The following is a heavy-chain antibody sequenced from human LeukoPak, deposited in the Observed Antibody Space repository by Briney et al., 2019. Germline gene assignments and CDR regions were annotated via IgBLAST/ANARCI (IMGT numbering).Heavy chain of an antibody. CDR3: AREIGQLGGALDI. Sequence: GGSLRLSCAASGFTVSTVYMTWVRQAPGKGLEWVSVIYGGPTAFYADSVKDRFTISRDDPKNTLNLQMNSLRAEDTAVYYCAREIGQLGGALDIWGQGTMVTVSS. D-gene: IGHD7-27*01. V-gene: IGHV3-53*01. J-gene: IGHJ3*02. CDR1: GFTVSTVY. CDR2: IYGGPTA.